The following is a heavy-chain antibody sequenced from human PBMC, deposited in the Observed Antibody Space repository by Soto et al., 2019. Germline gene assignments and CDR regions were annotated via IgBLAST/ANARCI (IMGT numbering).Heavy chain of an antibody. D-gene: IGHD6-25*01. Sequence: QVQLVESGGGVVQSGRSLRLSCAASGFTFSTSGMHWIRQAPGKGLEWVAMISHDGGATYYVDSVKGRFTISRDTDKNALHLQMDSLRPEDTATYYCAKDWGRSGWDNGFDPWGQGTLVTVSS. CDR2: ISHDGGAT. V-gene: IGHV3-30*18. J-gene: IGHJ5*02. CDR3: AKDWGRSGWDNGFDP. CDR1: GFTFSTSG.